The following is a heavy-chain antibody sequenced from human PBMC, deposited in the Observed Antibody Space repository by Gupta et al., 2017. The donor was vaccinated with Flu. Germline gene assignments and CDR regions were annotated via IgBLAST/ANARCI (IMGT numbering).Heavy chain of an antibody. CDR1: FTTYA. CDR3: VGRSGYDLATLDY. D-gene: IGHD5-12*01. V-gene: IGHV1-3*01. J-gene: IGHJ4*02. CDR2: INAGNGNT. Sequence: FTTYAMHWVRQAPGQRLEWMGWINAGNGNTKYSQKFQDRVTITRDTSASTAFMELSSLRSEDTAVYYCVGRSGYDLATLDYWGQGTLVTVSS.